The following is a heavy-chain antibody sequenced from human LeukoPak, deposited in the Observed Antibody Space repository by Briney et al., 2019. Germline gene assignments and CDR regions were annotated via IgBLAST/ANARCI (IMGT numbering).Heavy chain of an antibody. CDR1: GGSISSYY. V-gene: IGHV4-59*08. CDR3: ARAIAAAGHFDY. J-gene: IGHJ4*02. CDR2: IYSSGST. D-gene: IGHD6-13*01. Sequence: SETLSLTCTVSGGSISSYYWSWIRQPPGKGLEWIGYIYSSGSTNYNPSLKSRLTISVDASKNQFSLKLSSVTAANTAVYYCARAIAAAGHFDYWGQGTLVTVSS.